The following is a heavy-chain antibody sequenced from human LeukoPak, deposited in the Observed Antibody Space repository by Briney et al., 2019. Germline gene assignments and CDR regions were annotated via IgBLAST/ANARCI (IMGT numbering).Heavy chain of an antibody. D-gene: IGHD3-9*01. J-gene: IGHJ4*02. CDR2: IKQDGSET. Sequence: GGSLRLSCAASGFTFSTYWMSWVRQAPGKGLEWVASIKQDGSETYYVDSVKGRFTISRDNAKNSLFLQMNSLRAEDTAVYYCATLYDILTDYWGQGTLVTVSS. V-gene: IGHV3-7*01. CDR1: GFTFSTYW. CDR3: ATLYDILTDY.